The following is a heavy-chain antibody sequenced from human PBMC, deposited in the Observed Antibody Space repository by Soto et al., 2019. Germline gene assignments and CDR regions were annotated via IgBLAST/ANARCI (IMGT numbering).Heavy chain of an antibody. D-gene: IGHD2-15*01. J-gene: IGHJ4*02. Sequence: SETLSLTCAVSGGSISSGDYSWNWIRQPPGKGLEWIGYIYFGGSTYYNPSLQSRVTMSVDRSRNQFSLKLNSVTAADTAVYYCATLPPRIVVTVLPFPSWGQGTLVTVSS. CDR1: GGSISSGDYS. V-gene: IGHV4-30-2*01. CDR2: IYFGGST. CDR3: ATLPPRIVVTVLPFPS.